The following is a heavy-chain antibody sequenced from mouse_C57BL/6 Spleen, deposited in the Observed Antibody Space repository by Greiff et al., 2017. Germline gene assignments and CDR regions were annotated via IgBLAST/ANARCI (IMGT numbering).Heavy chain of an antibody. D-gene: IGHD2-4*01. CDR2: ISPRSDNT. V-gene: IGHV1-81*01. J-gene: IGHJ1*03. Sequence: QVQLQQSGADLARPGASVKLSCKASGYTFTSYGISWVKQRTGQGLEWIGEISPRSDNTYYNERFKGKATLTADKSSSTAFMELRSLTSEDSAVYVCARSGGYDYDWYFDVWGTGTTVTVSS. CDR3: ARSGGYDYDWYFDV. CDR1: GYTFTSYG.